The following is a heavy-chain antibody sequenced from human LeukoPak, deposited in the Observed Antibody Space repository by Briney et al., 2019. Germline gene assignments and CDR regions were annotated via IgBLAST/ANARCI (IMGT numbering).Heavy chain of an antibody. V-gene: IGHV4-39*01. CDR2: VYYSGSI. CDR3: ARHRGSGSSSIPFDY. Sequence: SETLSLTCTVSGGSVRSSRPYWGWIRQSPGKGLEWIGSVYYSGSIYYNPSLKSRVTLSVDTPKNQFSLRLTSVAASDTAVYFCARHRGSGSSSIPFDYWGQGTLVTVSS. J-gene: IGHJ4*02. CDR1: GGSVRSSRPY. D-gene: IGHD3-10*01.